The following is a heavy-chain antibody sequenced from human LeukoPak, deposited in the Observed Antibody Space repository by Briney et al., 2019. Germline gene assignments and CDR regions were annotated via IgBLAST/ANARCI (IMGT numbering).Heavy chain of an antibody. CDR3: ARASVDYYGSGSHPDY. D-gene: IGHD3-10*01. Sequence: SETLSLTCTVSGGSISSGDYYWSWIRQPPGKGLEWIGYIYYSGSTYYNPSLKSRVTISVDTSKNQFSLKLSSVTAADTAVYYCARASVDYYGSGSHPDYWGQGTLVTVSS. CDR2: IYYSGST. J-gene: IGHJ4*02. CDR1: GGSISSGDYY. V-gene: IGHV4-30-4*01.